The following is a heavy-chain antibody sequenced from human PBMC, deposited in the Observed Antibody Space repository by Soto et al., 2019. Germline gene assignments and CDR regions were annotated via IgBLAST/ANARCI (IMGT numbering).Heavy chain of an antibody. CDR2: IYHTGNT. V-gene: IGHV4-31*03. CDR3: ACEVYSFPRRLFAF. D-gene: IGHD6-13*01. CDR1: GESLSSGTYF. Sequence: SETLPLTCTVSGESLSSGTYFWSWILHHPGKGLEWIGYIYHTGNTYYNPSLKSRVAISVDTSKSHFSLKLSSLTAADTAGYSCACEVYSFPRRLFAFRAQGSLVLVSS. J-gene: IGHJ4*02.